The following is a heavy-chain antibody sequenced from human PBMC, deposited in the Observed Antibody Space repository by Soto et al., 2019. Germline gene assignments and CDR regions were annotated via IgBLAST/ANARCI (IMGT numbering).Heavy chain of an antibody. CDR1: GGSISSYY. CDR3: ARGPTVTPYSYYMDV. CDR2: IYYSGST. J-gene: IGHJ6*03. D-gene: IGHD4-17*01. Sequence: SETLSLTCTVSGGSISSYYWSWIRQPPGKGLEWIGYIYYSGSTNYNPSLKSRVTISVDTSKNQFSLKLSSVTAADTAVYYCARGPTVTPYSYYMDVWDKGTTVTVSS. V-gene: IGHV4-59*01.